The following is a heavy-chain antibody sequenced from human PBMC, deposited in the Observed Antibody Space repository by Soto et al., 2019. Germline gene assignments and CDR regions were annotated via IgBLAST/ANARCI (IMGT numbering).Heavy chain of an antibody. D-gene: IGHD5-12*01. CDR2: IIPIFGTA. CDR1: GGTFSSYA. CDR3: ARGHPSRDGYNYLDYYYYYGMDV. J-gene: IGHJ6*02. Sequence: AAVKVSCKACGGTFSSYAISWVRQAPGQGLEWMGGIIPIFGTANYAQKFQGRVTITADESTSTAYMELSSLRSEDTAVYYCARGHPSRDGYNYLDYYYYYGMDVWGQGTTVTVSS. V-gene: IGHV1-69*13.